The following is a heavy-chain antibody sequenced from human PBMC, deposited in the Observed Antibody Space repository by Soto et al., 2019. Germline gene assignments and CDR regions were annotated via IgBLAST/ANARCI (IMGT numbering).Heavy chain of an antibody. CDR2: TYYRSKWYN. V-gene: IGHV6-1*01. CDR3: ERGKYSGFDV. J-gene: IGHJ3*01. Sequence: HALSLTGGVSGGSFSSNVFAWNWIKQSPSRGLEWLGRTYYRSKWYNDYAVSVKSRITVNPDTSKNQFSLQLSSVTPEDTAVYYCERGKYSGFDVWGQGTMVTVSS. D-gene: IGHD2-15*01. CDR1: GGSFSSNVFA.